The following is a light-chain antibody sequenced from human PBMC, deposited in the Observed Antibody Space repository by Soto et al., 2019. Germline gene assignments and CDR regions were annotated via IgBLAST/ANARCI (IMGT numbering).Light chain of an antibody. Sequence: EIVLTQSPGTLSLSPGERATISCRASQSVSSYLAWYQQKPGQAPRLLIYDASNRATGIPAMFSGSGSGTDFTLSISSLEPEDFAVYYCQRRSNWPRTFGQGNKLEI. V-gene: IGKV3-11*01. CDR2: DAS. CDR1: QSVSSY. J-gene: IGKJ2*01. CDR3: QRRSNWPRT.